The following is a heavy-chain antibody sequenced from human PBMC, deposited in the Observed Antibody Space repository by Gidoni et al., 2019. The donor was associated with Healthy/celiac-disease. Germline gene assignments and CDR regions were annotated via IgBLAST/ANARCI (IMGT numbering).Heavy chain of an antibody. CDR3: TATVSAQRSFDY. CDR2: ISWNSGSI. V-gene: IGHV3-9*01. D-gene: IGHD4-17*01. Sequence: EVQLVESGGGLVQPGRSLRLSCAASGFTFDDYAMHWVRQAPGKGLEWVSGISWNSGSIGYADSVKGRFTISRDNAKNSLYLQMNRLRAEDTALYYCTATVSAQRSFDYWGQGTLVTVSS. CDR1: GFTFDDYA. J-gene: IGHJ4*02.